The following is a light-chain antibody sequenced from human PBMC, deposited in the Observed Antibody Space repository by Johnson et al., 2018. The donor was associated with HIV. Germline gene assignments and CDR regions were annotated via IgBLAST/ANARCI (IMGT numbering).Light chain of an antibody. CDR1: SSNIGNNY. V-gene: IGLV1-51*02. J-gene: IGLJ1*01. CDR2: ENN. CDR3: GTWDSSLYAYV. Sequence: QSVLTQPPSVSAAPGQKVIISCSGSSSNIGNNYVSWYQQLPGTAPKLLIYENNKRPSGIPDRFSGSKSGTSATLGITGLQTGDEADYYCGTWDSSLYAYVFGTGTKVTVL.